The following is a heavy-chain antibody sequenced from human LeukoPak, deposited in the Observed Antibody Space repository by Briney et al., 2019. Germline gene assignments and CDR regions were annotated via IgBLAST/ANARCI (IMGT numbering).Heavy chain of an antibody. CDR1: GFTFSTFS. J-gene: IGHJ2*01. CDR2: VCSSCSYI. CDR3: ANEKALGYCSGGSCYSGYFDL. V-gene: IGHV3-21*04. Sequence: KPGGSLRLSCAASGFTFSTFSMKLVRQAPGRGLEWVSSVCSSCSYIYYADSVKGRFTISRDNSKNTLYLQMNSLRAEDTAVYYCANEKALGYCSGGSCYSGYFDLWGRGTLVTVSS. D-gene: IGHD2-15*01.